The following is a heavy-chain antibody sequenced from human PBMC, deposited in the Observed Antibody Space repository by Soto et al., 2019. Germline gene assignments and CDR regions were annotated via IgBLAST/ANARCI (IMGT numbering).Heavy chain of an antibody. J-gene: IGHJ4*02. CDR1: GYTFTGYY. D-gene: IGHD2-8*01. Sequence: ASVKVSCKASGYTFTGYYIHWVRQAPGQGLEWMGWIDPKRGGTKFAQKFQGGVTLTRDTSITTAYMELRRLRSDDTAVYFCARDFFTMTYCSNGVCDDYWGQGTLVTVSS. V-gene: IGHV1-2*02. CDR2: IDPKRGGT. CDR3: ARDFFTMTYCSNGVCDDY.